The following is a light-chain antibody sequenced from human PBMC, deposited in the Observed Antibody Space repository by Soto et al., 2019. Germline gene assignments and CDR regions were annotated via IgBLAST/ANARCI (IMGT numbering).Light chain of an antibody. CDR3: QAWDSSTAAV. Sequence: SYELTQPPSVSVSPGQTASITCSGDKLGDKYACWYQQKPGQSPVLVIYQDSKRPSGIPERFSGSNSGNTATLTISGTQAMDEADYYCQAWDSSTAAVFGGGTKPTVL. CDR1: KLGDKY. J-gene: IGLJ2*01. CDR2: QDS. V-gene: IGLV3-1*01.